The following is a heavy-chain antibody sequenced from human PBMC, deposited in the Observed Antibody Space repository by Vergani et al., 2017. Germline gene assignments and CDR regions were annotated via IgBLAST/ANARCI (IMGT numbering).Heavy chain of an antibody. J-gene: IGHJ3*02. Sequence: QVQLVQSGAEVKKPGASVKVSCMASGYTFTSYYMHWVRQAPGQGLEWMGIINPSGGSTSYAQKFQGRVTMTRDTSTSTVYMELSSLRSEDTAVYYCAREVTMITSGEGAFDIWGQGTMVTVSS. CDR2: INPSGGST. D-gene: IGHD3-22*01. CDR3: AREVTMITSGEGAFDI. V-gene: IGHV1-46*01. CDR1: GYTFTSYY.